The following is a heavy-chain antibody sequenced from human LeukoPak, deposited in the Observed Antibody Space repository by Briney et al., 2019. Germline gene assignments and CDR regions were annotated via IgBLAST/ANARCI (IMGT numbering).Heavy chain of an antibody. CDR3: AEGYCSSTSCPTRGDYYGMDV. Sequence: ASVKVSCKASGYIFTGYYMHWVRQAPGQGLEWMGWINPNSGGTNYAQKFQGRVTMTRDTSISTAYMELSRLRSDDTAVYYCAEGYCSSTSCPTRGDYYGMDVWGQGTTVTVSS. J-gene: IGHJ6*02. V-gene: IGHV1-2*02. D-gene: IGHD2-2*01. CDR2: INPNSGGT. CDR1: GYIFTGYY.